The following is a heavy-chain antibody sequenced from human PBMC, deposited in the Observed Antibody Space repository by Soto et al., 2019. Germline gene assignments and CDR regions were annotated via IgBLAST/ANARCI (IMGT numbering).Heavy chain of an antibody. CDR3: ASLSYCSGGSCYGGRWFDP. Sequence: SETLSLTCTVSGGSISSGDYYWSWIRQHPGKGLEWIGYIYYSGSTYYNPSLKSRVTISVDTSKNQFSLKLSSVTAADTAVYYCASLSYCSGGSCYGGRWFDPWGQGTLVTVSS. CDR2: IYYSGST. D-gene: IGHD2-15*01. V-gene: IGHV4-31*03. CDR1: GGSISSGDYY. J-gene: IGHJ5*02.